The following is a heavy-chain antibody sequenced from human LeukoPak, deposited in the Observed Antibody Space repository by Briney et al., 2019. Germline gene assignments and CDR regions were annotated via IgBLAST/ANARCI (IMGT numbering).Heavy chain of an antibody. J-gene: IGHJ4*02. D-gene: IGHD5-12*01. Sequence: ASVKVSCKASGYTFTSYGISWARQAPGPGLEWMGWISGYNGNTNSAQKVQGRVTMTTDTSTTTAYMELRSLRSDDTAVYYCGRRVATTDHFDYWGQGTLVTVSS. CDR3: GRRVATTDHFDY. CDR1: GYTFTSYG. CDR2: ISGYNGNT. V-gene: IGHV1-18*01.